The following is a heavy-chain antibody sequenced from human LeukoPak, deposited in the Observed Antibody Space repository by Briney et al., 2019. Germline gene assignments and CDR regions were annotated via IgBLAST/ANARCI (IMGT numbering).Heavy chain of an antibody. CDR2: IRYDGSNK. CDR3: AKNIAAADSSGYYYYYMDV. CDR1: GFTFSNYG. V-gene: IGHV3-30*02. J-gene: IGHJ6*03. Sequence: GGSLRLSCAASGFTFSNYGMHWVRQAPGKGLEWVAFIRYDGSNKYYADSVRGRFTISRDNSKNTLYLQMNSLRAEDTAVYYCAKNIAAADSSGYYYYYMDVWGKGTTVTVSS. D-gene: IGHD6-13*01.